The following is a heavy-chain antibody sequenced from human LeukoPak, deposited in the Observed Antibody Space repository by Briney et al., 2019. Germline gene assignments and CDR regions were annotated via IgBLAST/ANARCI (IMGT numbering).Heavy chain of an antibody. CDR1: GFTFSTYT. V-gene: IGHV3-48*04. CDR2: VSSSGGTI. Sequence: GGSLRLSCAASGFTFSTYTMNWVRQAPGKGLEWVSYVSSSGGTIYYADSVKGRFTISRDNAKSSLYLQMNSLRAEDTAVYYCARVGTTNYYFYYMDVWGKGTTVTVSS. D-gene: IGHD2-2*01. J-gene: IGHJ6*03. CDR3: ARVGTTNYYFYYMDV.